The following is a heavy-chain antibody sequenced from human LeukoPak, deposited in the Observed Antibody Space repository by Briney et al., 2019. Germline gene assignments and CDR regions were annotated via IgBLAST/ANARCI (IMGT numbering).Heavy chain of an antibody. CDR1: GGTFSSYA. CDR3: ARGPLEQYYYDGSGYYYPFDY. J-gene: IGHJ4*02. D-gene: IGHD3-22*01. Sequence: VKVSCKASGGTFSSYAISWVRQAPGQGLEWMGGIIPIFGTANYAQKFQGRVTITTDESTSTAYMEPSSLRSEDTAVYYCARGPLEQYYYDGSGYYYPFDYWGQGTLVTVSS. V-gene: IGHV1-69*05. CDR2: IIPIFGTA.